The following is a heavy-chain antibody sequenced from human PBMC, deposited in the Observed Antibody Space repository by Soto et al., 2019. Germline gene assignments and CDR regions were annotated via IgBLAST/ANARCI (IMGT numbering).Heavy chain of an antibody. V-gene: IGHV6-1*01. CDR2: TYYRSRWYF. J-gene: IGHJ5*01. Sequence: SQTLSLTCDISGDSVSTNTATWDWIRQSPSRGLERLGRTYYRSRWYFDYAVSVKSRITISPDISNNQVSLQLTSVTPNDTAIYYCVRLIGNSWLDSWGQGTLVTVSS. CDR1: GDSVSTNTAT. D-gene: IGHD3-22*01. CDR3: VRLIGNSWLDS.